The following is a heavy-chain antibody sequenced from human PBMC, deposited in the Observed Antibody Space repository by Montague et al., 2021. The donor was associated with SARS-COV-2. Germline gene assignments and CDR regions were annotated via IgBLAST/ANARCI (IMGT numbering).Heavy chain of an antibody. CDR2: IYYSGTA. V-gene: IGHV4-59*08. CDR1: GGSISTYY. D-gene: IGHD1-14*01. CDR3: VRLVGGRGTRFDP. J-gene: IGHJ5*02. Sequence: SETLSLTCTVSGGSISTYYWSWIRQPPGKGLEWIGYIYYSGTANYNPSLKSRVTISVDTSKNQFSLKVRSVTAADTAVYYCVRLVGGRGTRFDPWGQGTLVTVSS.